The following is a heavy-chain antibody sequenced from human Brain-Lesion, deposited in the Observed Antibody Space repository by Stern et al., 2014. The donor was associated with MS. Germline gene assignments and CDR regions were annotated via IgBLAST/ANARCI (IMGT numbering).Heavy chain of an antibody. CDR1: GGSISSGGYY. Sequence: QVQLEESGPGLVKPSQTLSLSCTVSGGSISSGGYYWSWIRQPAGKGLEGIGRIFNRGSTSYNPSPKSRVTISIDSSKNQFSLRLNSMTAADTAVYYCARGRVVPGFQYYATDVWGQGTTVIVSS. V-gene: IGHV4-61*02. CDR2: IFNRGST. J-gene: IGHJ6*02. D-gene: IGHD2-2*01. CDR3: ARGRVVPGFQYYATDV.